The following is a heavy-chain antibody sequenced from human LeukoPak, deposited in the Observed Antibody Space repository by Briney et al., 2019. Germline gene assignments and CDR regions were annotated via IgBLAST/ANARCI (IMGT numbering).Heavy chain of an antibody. J-gene: IGHJ3*02. CDR3: ARHARRSSGYYSTVYDAFDI. V-gene: IGHV4-34*01. CDR2: INHSGST. CDR1: GESFSGYS. D-gene: IGHD3-22*01. Sequence: SETLSLTCAVYGESFSGYSWSWIRQPPGKGLEWIGEINHSGSTNYNPSLKSRVTISVDTSKNQFSLKLNSVTAADTAVYYCARHARRSSGYYSTVYDAFDIWGQGTMVTVAS.